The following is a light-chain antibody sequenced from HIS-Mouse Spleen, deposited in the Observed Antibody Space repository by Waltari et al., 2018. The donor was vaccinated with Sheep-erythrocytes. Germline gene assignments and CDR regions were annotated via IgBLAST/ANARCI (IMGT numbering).Light chain of an antibody. J-gene: IGLJ2*01. CDR2: DVS. V-gene: IGLV2-11*01. CDR3: CSYAGSYTVV. CDR1: SSDVGGYNY. Sequence: PHSVSGSPGQSVTISCTGTSSDVGGYNYVSWYQQHPGKAPKLMIYDVSKRPSGVPDRFSGSKSGNTASLTISGLQAEDEADYYCCSYAGSYTVVFGGGTKLTVL.